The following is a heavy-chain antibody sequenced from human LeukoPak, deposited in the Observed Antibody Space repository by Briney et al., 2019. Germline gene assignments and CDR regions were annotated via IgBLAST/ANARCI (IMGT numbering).Heavy chain of an antibody. CDR3: ARGPDYSNYIYYYGMDV. J-gene: IGHJ6*02. CDR2: IYYSGST. V-gene: IGHV4-59*01. D-gene: IGHD4-11*01. Sequence: SETLSLICTVSGGSISSYYWSWSRQPPGKGLEWIGYIYYSGSTNYNPSLKSRVTISVDTSKNQFSLNLSSVTAADTAVYYCARGPDYSNYIYYYGMDVWGQGTTVTVSS. CDR1: GGSISSYY.